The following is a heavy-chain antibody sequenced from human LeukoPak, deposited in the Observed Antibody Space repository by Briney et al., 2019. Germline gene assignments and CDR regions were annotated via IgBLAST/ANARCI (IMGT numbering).Heavy chain of an antibody. CDR3: ASGGAIIVGATGWFDP. D-gene: IGHD1-26*01. V-gene: IGHV4-61*09. CDR2: IYTSGNT. J-gene: IGHJ5*02. CDR1: GGSISSGSYC. Sequence: SETLSLTCTVSGGSISSGSYCWSWIRQPAGKGLEWIGHIYTSGNTNYNPSLKSRVTISVDTSKNQFSLKLSSVTAADTAVYYCASGGAIIVGATGWFDPWGQGTLVTVSS.